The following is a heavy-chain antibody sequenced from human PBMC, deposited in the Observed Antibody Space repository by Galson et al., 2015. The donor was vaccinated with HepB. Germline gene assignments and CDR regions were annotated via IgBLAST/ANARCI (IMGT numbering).Heavy chain of an antibody. J-gene: IGHJ4*02. CDR2: IRRKAYGATT. V-gene: IGHV3-49*03. Sequence: SLRLSCATSGFTFGHYAMNWFRQAPGKGLEWVGFIRRKAYGATTEYAASVKGRFTISRDDSKSIAYLQMDNLRPEDTALYYCVRDQSVDTAMGRYYFDDWGQGTLVTVSS. CDR1: GFTFGHYA. D-gene: IGHD5-18*01. CDR3: VRDQSVDTAMGRYYFDD.